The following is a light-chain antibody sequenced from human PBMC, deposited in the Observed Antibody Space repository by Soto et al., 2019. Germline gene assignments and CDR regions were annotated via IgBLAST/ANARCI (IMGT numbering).Light chain of an antibody. V-gene: IGLV2-14*01. CDR3: SSYTTSNTRQIV. J-gene: IGLJ1*01. Sequence: QSALTQPASVPGSPGQSITISCTGTSSDVCGYNYVSWYHQHPGKAPKFMIYDVSNRPSGVSNRFSGSKSGNTASLTISGLQAEDEADYYCSSYTTSNTRQIVFGTGTKVTVL. CDR1: SSDVCGYNY. CDR2: DVS.